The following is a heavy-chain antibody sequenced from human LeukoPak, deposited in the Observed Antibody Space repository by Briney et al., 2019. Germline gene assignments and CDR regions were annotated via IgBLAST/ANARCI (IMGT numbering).Heavy chain of an antibody. Sequence: PGGSLRLSCAVSGFTVSTYAMHWVRRAPGEGLVWVSRINHDGSDISYADSVKGRSTISRDNAKNTLYLQMNSLRADDTAIYYCVRDSNFKSDYWGQGTLVTVSS. V-gene: IGHV3-74*01. D-gene: IGHD5-24*01. CDR1: GFTVSTYA. J-gene: IGHJ4*02. CDR2: INHDGSDI. CDR3: VRDSNFKSDY.